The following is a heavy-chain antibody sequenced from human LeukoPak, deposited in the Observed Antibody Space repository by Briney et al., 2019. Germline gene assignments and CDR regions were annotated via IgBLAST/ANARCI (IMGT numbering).Heavy chain of an antibody. CDR2: ISDSGDHT. Sequence: GGSLRLSCAASGFTFSSYAMSWVRQAPGKGLEWVSGISDSGDHTYYADSAKGRFTISRDNSKNTFYMEMNSLRVEDTAMYYCAKDRVSVAGSYDSWGQGTLVTVSS. CDR1: GFTFSSYA. V-gene: IGHV3-23*01. J-gene: IGHJ4*02. D-gene: IGHD6-19*01. CDR3: AKDRVSVAGSYDS.